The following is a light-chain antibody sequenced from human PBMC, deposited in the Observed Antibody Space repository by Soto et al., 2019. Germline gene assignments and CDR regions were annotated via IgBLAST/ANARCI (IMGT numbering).Light chain of an antibody. CDR3: QQYNNWPEWT. CDR2: GAY. V-gene: IGKV3-15*01. CDR1: QSVSSK. J-gene: IGKJ1*01. Sequence: IVMTQSPVTLSVSPGERANLSCSASQSVSSKLAWYQQKPGQAHRLIIYGAYNRATGIPDRFSGSGSGTEFTLTIRRLKSEDFAVYYCQQYNNWPEWTLG.